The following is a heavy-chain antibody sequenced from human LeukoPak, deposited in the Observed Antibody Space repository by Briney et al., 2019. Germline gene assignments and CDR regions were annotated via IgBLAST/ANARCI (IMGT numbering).Heavy chain of an antibody. J-gene: IGHJ2*01. Sequence: QPGRSLRLSCAASGFTFSSYAMHWVRQAPGKGLEWVAVISYDGSNKYYADSVKGRFTISRDNSKNTLYLQMNSLRAEDTAVYYCAKNTYYYDSSGYYYSWYFDLWGRGTLVTVSS. CDR2: ISYDGSNK. D-gene: IGHD3-22*01. CDR1: GFTFSSYA. V-gene: IGHV3-30-3*02. CDR3: AKNTYYYDSSGYYYSWYFDL.